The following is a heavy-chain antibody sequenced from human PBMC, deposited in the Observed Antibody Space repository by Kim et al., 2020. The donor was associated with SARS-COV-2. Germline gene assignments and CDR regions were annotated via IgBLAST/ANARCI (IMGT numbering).Heavy chain of an antibody. Sequence: SETLSLTCTVSGGSISSYYWSWIRQPPGKGLEWIGYIYYSGSTNYNPSLKSRVTISVDTSKNQFSLKLSSVTAADTAVYYCARASVDSSSWYLGGWDSWFDPWGQGTLVTVSS. CDR3: ARASVDSSSWYLGGWDSWFDP. D-gene: IGHD6-13*01. J-gene: IGHJ5*01. CDR1: GGSISSYY. V-gene: IGHV4-59*01. CDR2: IYYSGST.